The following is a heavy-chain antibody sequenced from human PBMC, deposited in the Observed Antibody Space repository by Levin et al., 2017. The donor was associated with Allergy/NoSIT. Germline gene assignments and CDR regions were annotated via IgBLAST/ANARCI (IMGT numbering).Heavy chain of an antibody. CDR1: GFTFSSYW. CDR2: INSDGSST. CDR3: ARGAARDFYDSGAFDI. V-gene: IGHV3-74*01. J-gene: IGHJ3*02. D-gene: IGHD3-22*01. Sequence: LSLTCAASGFTFSSYWMHWVRQAPGKGLVWVSRINSDGSSTSYADSVKGRFTISRDNAKNTLYLQMNSLRAEDTAVYYCARGAARDFYDSGAFDIWGQGTMVTVSS.